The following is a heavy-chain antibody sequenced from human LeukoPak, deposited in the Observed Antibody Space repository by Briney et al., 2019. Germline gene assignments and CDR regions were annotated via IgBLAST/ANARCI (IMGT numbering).Heavy chain of an antibody. CDR3: ARARWDIVVVPAAIPVDYYYMDV. CDR1: GFTFSDYY. J-gene: IGHJ6*03. Sequence: GGSLRLSCAASGFTFSDYYMSWIRQAPGKGLEWVSYISSSGSTIYYADSVKGRFTISRDNAKNSLYLQMNSLRAEDTAVYYCARARWDIVVVPAAIPVDYYYMDVWGKGTTVTVSS. CDR2: ISSSGSTI. D-gene: IGHD2-2*02. V-gene: IGHV3-11*04.